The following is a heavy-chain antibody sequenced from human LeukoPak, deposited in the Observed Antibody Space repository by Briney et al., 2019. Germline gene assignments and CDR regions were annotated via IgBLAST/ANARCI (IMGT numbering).Heavy chain of an antibody. V-gene: IGHV3-30*02. CDR1: GFTFSSYG. J-gene: IGHJ4*02. CDR3: AKQGGCSSTSCFYPLGY. CDR2: MRYDGSNK. Sequence: GGSLRLSCAASGFTFSSYGMHWVRQAPGEGPEWVAFMRYDGSNKYYAASVKGRFTISRDNSKNTLYMQMNSLRAEDTAVYYCAKQGGCSSTSCFYPLGYWGQGTLVTVSS. D-gene: IGHD2-2*01.